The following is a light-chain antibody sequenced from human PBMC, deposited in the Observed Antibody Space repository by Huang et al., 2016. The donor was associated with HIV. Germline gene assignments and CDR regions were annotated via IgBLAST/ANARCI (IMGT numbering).Light chain of an antibody. V-gene: IGKV3-15*01. CDR2: GAS. Sequence: EIVMTQSPAILSVSPGERATLSCRASQSVAKHFAWYQQKPGQAPRPLIYGASTRATGIPARFSGSGSGTEFTLTISSLQSEDFAVYYCHHYSNWPPTWTFGQGTKVEIK. CDR3: HHYSNWPPTWT. J-gene: IGKJ1*01. CDR1: QSVAKH.